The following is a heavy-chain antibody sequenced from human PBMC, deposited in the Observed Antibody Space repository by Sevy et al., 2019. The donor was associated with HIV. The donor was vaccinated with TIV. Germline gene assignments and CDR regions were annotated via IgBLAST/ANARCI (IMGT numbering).Heavy chain of an antibody. CDR3: TRGVTKIIGGGYYFDY. CDR2: IIPMFGTT. J-gene: IGHJ4*02. CDR1: GVTFNSYA. V-gene: IGHV1-69*13. D-gene: IGHD3-22*01. Sequence: SVKVSCKASGVTFNSYAFHWARQAPGRGLEWMGGIIPMFGTTDYAQKFQGRVTISADESTSTVYMEQSSLRSEDTAVYYCTRGVTKIIGGGYYFDYWGQGTLVTVSS.